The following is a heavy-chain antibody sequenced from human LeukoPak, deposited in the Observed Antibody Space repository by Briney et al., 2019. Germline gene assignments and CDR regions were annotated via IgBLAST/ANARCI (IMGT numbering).Heavy chain of an antibody. CDR1: GFIFRRYW. CDR3: ARDPGPYCGGDCYYFDC. D-gene: IGHD2-21*02. J-gene: IGHJ4*02. Sequence: PGGALRLSCAASGFIFRRYWMHWVRQAPGKGLVWVARIDNDGSGTTYADSVKGRFTISRDNAKNTLYLQMNSLRAEDTAVYYCARDPGPYCGGDCYYFDCWGQGTLVTVSS. V-gene: IGHV3-74*03. CDR2: IDNDGSGT.